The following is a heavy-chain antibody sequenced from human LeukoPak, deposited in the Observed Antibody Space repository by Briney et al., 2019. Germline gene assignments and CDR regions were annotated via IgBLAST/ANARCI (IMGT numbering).Heavy chain of an antibody. Sequence: GGSLRLSCAASGFIFSSYWMSWVRQAPGKGLEWVANTKQDGSEKYYVDSVKGRFTISRDNAKNSLYLQMNSLRAEDTAVYYCASRRSAYCGGDCPEGYWGQGTLVTVSS. V-gene: IGHV3-7*01. D-gene: IGHD2-21*02. CDR1: GFIFSSYW. CDR3: ASRRSAYCGGDCPEGY. CDR2: TKQDGSEK. J-gene: IGHJ4*02.